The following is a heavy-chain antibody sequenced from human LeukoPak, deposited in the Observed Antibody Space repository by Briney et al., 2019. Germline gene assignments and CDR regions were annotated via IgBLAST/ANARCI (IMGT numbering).Heavy chain of an antibody. Sequence: SQTLSLTCTVSGGSISSGDYYWRWLRQPPGKGREWLGYIYYSGSTYYNPSLKSRVTISVDTSKNQFSLKLSSVTAADTAVYYCARERRDGYNLLYYFDYWGQGTLVTVSS. D-gene: IGHD5-24*01. CDR3: ARERRDGYNLLYYFDY. CDR1: GGSISSGDYY. J-gene: IGHJ4*02. CDR2: IYYSGST. V-gene: IGHV4-30-4*01.